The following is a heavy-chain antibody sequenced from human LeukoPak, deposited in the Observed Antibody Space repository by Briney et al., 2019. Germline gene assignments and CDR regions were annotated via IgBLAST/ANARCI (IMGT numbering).Heavy chain of an antibody. CDR1: GFTFISYS. J-gene: IGHJ3*02. Sequence: RTGGSLRLSCAASGFTFISYSMNWVRQAPGKGLEWVSSISSSSSYIYHADSVKGRFTISRDNAKNSLYLQMNSLRAEDTAVYYCARDSSPGIGDAFDIWGQGTLATVSS. CDR2: ISSSSSYI. D-gene: IGHD6-13*01. V-gene: IGHV3-21*01. CDR3: ARDSSPGIGDAFDI.